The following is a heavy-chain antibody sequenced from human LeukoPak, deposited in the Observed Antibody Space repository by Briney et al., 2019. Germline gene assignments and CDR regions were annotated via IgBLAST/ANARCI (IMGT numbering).Heavy chain of an antibody. CDR1: GGSISSSSYY. CDR2: IYYSGST. D-gene: IGHD1-7*01. J-gene: IGHJ5*02. CDR3: ARGLLWNYGSLDRFDP. V-gene: IGHV4-39*07. Sequence: PSETLSLTCTVSGGSISSSSYYWGWIRQPPGKGREGIGSIYYSGSTYYNPSLKSRVTISVDTSKNQFSLKLSSVTAADTAVYYCARGLLWNYGSLDRFDPWGQGSLVTVSS.